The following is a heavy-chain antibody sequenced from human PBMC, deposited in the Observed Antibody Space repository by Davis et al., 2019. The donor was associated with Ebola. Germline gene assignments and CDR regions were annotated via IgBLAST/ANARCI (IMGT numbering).Heavy chain of an antibody. Sequence: AASVKVSCKASGYTFTSYDINWVRQATGQGLEWLGWMNPSSGNTGSAQKFQGRITLTRNTSINTVYMEVISLRSEDTAVYYCARHINYGDYGSGWFDPWGQGTLFSVSS. CDR1: GYTFTSYD. J-gene: IGHJ5*02. CDR2: MNPSSGNT. D-gene: IGHD4-17*01. CDR3: ARHINYGDYGSGWFDP. V-gene: IGHV1-8*01.